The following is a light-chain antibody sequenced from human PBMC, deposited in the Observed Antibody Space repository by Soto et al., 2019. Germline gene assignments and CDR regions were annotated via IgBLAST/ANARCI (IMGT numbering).Light chain of an antibody. J-gene: IGKJ4*01. Sequence: DIQMTQSPSTLSASVGDRVTITCRASQTISNWLAWYQQKPGKAPKVLIFDASTLDGGVPSRCSGRGSGTDFTLTISSLQPSDFATYYCQQYNTYPLTFGGGTKVEI. CDR1: QTISNW. CDR3: QQYNTYPLT. CDR2: DAS. V-gene: IGKV1-5*01.